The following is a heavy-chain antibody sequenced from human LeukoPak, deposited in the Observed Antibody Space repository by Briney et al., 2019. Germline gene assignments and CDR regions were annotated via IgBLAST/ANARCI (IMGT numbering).Heavy chain of an antibody. CDR1: GFTFSSYS. Sequence: GRSLRLSCAASGFTFSSYSMNWVRQAPGKGLEWVSSISGSRTYIYYADSVKGRFTISRDNAKNSLHLQMNSLRAEDAAVYYCARAVGLYAYTDPFDIWGQGTMVTVSS. CDR3: ARAVGLYAYTDPFDI. V-gene: IGHV3-21*01. J-gene: IGHJ3*02. D-gene: IGHD3-16*01. CDR2: ISGSRTYI.